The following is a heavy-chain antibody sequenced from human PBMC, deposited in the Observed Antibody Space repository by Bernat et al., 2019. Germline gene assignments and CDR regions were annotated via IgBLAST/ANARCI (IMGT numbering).Heavy chain of an antibody. V-gene: IGHV3-66*02. D-gene: IGHD3-22*01. CDR3: ARSWDYYDRSGHKDGLEI. CDR1: GFTVSSNY. J-gene: IGHJ3*02. Sequence: EVQLVESGGGLVQPGGSLRLSCAASGFTVSSNYMSWVRQAPGKGLEWVSVIYSGGSTYYADSVKGRFTISRDNSKNTLYLQMNSLRAEDTAVYYCARSWDYYDRSGHKDGLEIWGQGTMVTVSS. CDR2: IYSGGST.